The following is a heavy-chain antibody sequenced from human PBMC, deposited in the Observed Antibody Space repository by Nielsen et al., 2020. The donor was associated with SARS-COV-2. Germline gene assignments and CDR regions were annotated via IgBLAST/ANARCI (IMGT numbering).Heavy chain of an antibody. Sequence: GGSLRLSCAASGFTFSSYAMSWVRQAPGKGLEWVSVIYSGGSRIYYADSVKGRFTISRDDAGSTLYLQMDSLRAEDTAKYYCARGSNWGGDYWGQGTLVTVSS. CDR3: ARGSNWGGDY. J-gene: IGHJ4*02. CDR2: IYSGGSRI. V-gene: IGHV3-23*03. D-gene: IGHD7-27*01. CDR1: GFTFSSYA.